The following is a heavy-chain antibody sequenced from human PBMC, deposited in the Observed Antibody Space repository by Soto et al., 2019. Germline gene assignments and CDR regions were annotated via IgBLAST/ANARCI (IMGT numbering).Heavy chain of an antibody. CDR3: ARLPIMDGGIVLVRVGVFDY. V-gene: IGHV4-39*01. J-gene: IGHJ4*02. D-gene: IGHD2-2*01. CDR2: IYFSGNT. Sequence: SETLSLTCTVSGGSIGSSRHYWGWIRQPPGKGLQWIGSIYFSGNTYYNPSLQSRATMSVDTSENQFSLTLGSVTAADTAVYYCARLPIMDGGIVLVRVGVFDYCGQLTPFTASS. CDR1: GGSIGSSRHY.